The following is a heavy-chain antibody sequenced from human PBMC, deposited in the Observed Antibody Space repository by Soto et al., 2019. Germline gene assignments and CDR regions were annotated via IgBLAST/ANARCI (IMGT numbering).Heavy chain of an antibody. CDR2: MSYSGNT. CDR1: GGSISSTSYY. V-gene: IGHV4-39*01. D-gene: IGHD3-3*01. Sequence: NPSETLSLTCTVSGGSISSTSYYWAWIRQPPGKGLEWIGSMSYSGNTYYNPSLKSRVTISVDTSKSQFSLKLSSVTAADTAVYFCARKNRARDRWSGHNWFDPWGQGTQVTVAS. J-gene: IGHJ5*02. CDR3: ARKNRARDRWSGHNWFDP.